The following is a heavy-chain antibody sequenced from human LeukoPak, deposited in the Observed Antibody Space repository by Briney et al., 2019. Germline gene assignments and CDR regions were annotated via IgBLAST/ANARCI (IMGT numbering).Heavy chain of an antibody. CDR1: GYSFTSYW. CDR3: ARQSLSYYYGSGSYRHYYYYYMVV. D-gene: IGHD3-10*01. CDR2: IYPGDSDT. J-gene: IGHJ6*03. V-gene: IGHV5-51*01. Sequence: KHGESLKISCKGSGYSFTSYWIGWVRQMPGKGLEWMGIIYPGDSDTRYSPSFQGQVTISADKSISTAYLQWSSLKASDTAMYYCARQSLSYYYGSGSYRHYYYYYMVVWGKGTTVTVSS.